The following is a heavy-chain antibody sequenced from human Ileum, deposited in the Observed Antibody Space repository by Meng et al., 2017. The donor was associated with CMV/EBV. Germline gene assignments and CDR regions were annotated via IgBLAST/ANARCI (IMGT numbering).Heavy chain of an antibody. CDR3: ARDFTVGGSYYSSLVY. J-gene: IGHJ4*02. Sequence: GESPKISCAASGFTFSSYGMHWVRQAPGKGLEWVALIWYDGTNKYYGDSVKGRFAISRDDTENTLYMQMNSLRADDTAVYYCARDFTVGGSYYSSLVYWGQGTTVTVSS. V-gene: IGHV3-33*08. D-gene: IGHD3-22*01. CDR1: GFTFSSYG. CDR2: IWYDGTNK.